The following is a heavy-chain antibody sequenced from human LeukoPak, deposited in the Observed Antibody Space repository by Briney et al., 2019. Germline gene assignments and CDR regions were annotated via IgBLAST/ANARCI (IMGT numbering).Heavy chain of an antibody. V-gene: IGHV3-74*01. CDR2: INSDGSST. CDR1: GFTFSSYW. Sequence: PGGSLRLSCAASGFTFSSYWMHWVRQAPGKGLVWVSRINSDGSSTSYADSVKGRFTISRDNAKNTLYLQMNSLRAEDTAVYYCAKEGWKRYSGYDYRSTDFDYWGQGTLVTVSS. D-gene: IGHD5-12*01. CDR3: AKEGWKRYSGYDYRSTDFDY. J-gene: IGHJ4*02.